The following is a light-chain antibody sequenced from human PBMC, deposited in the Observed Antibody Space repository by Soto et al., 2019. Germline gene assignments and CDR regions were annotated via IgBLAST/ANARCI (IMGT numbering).Light chain of an antibody. Sequence: QSVLTQPPSASGTPGQSVTISCSGSSSNIGTNTVNWYQQIPGTAPKLLIYNNDQRSSGVPDRFSGSKSGTSASLAISGLQSGDEADYYCATWDDNLRALVFGGGAKLTVL. J-gene: IGLJ3*02. V-gene: IGLV1-44*01. CDR3: ATWDDNLRALV. CDR2: NND. CDR1: SSNIGTNT.